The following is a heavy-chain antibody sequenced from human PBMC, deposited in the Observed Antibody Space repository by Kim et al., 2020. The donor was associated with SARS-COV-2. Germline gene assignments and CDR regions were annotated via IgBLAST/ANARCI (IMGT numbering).Heavy chain of an antibody. Sequence: YADSVKGRFTIYRDNAKNTLYLQMNSLRAEDTALYYCAKDKWRGYYGMDVWGQGTTVTVSS. CDR3: AKDKWRGYYGMDV. J-gene: IGHJ6*02. D-gene: IGHD2-8*01. V-gene: IGHV3-9*01.